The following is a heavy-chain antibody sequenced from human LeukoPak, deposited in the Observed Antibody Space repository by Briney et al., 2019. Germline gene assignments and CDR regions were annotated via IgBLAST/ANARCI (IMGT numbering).Heavy chain of an antibody. V-gene: IGHV4-39*07. D-gene: IGHD5-18*01. Sequence: SETLSLTCTVSGGSISSSSYYWGWIRQPPGTGLEWIGSIYYSGSTYYNPSLKSRVTISVDTSKNQFSLKLSSVTAADTAVYYCARGYSYGLDNWFDPWGQGTLVTVSS. CDR3: ARGYSYGLDNWFDP. J-gene: IGHJ5*02. CDR2: IYYSGST. CDR1: GGSISSSSYY.